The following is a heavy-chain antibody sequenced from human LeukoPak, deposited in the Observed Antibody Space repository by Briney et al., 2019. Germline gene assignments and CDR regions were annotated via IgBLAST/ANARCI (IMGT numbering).Heavy chain of an antibody. CDR2: IRSKANSYAT. J-gene: IGHJ4*02. D-gene: IGHD4-17*01. Sequence: GGSLRLSCAASGFTFSGSAMHWVRQASGKGLEWVGRIRSKANSYATAYAASVKGRFTISRDDSKNTAYLQMNSLKTEDTAVYYCTTREDYGDYAFGEWGQGTLVTVSS. CDR3: TTREDYGDYAFGE. V-gene: IGHV3-73*01. CDR1: GFTFSGSA.